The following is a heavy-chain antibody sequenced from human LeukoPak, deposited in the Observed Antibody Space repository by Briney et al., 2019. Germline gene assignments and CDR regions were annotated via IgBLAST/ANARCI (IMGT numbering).Heavy chain of an antibody. CDR1: GGSISSGDYY. J-gene: IGHJ6*02. V-gene: IGHV4-30-4*01. Sequence: ASQTLSLTCTVSGGSISSGDYYWSWIRQPPGKGLEWIGYIYYSGSTYYNPSLKSRVTISVDTSKNQFSLKLSSVTAADTAVYYCATSSAAGTYYYGMDVWGQGTTVTVSS. CDR3: ATSSAAGTYYYGMDV. D-gene: IGHD6-13*01. CDR2: IYYSGST.